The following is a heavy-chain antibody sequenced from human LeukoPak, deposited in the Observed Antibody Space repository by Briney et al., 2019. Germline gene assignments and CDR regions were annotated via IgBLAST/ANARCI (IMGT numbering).Heavy chain of an antibody. D-gene: IGHD1-26*01. J-gene: IGHJ4*02. CDR3: ARDPFIVGATAPFDY. Sequence: SGGSLRLSCAASGFTFSSYSMNWVRQAPGKGPEWASSISSSSSYIYYADSVKGRFTISRDNAKNSLYLQMNSLRAEDTAVCYCARDPFIVGATAPFDYWGQGTLVTVSS. V-gene: IGHV3-21*01. CDR1: GFTFSSYS. CDR2: ISSSSSYI.